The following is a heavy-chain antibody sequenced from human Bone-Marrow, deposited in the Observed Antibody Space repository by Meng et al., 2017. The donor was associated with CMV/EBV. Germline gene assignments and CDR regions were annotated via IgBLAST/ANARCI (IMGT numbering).Heavy chain of an antibody. V-gene: IGHV3-30*03. CDR1: GFTFSSYS. J-gene: IGHJ4*02. D-gene: IGHD2-2*01. Sequence: GGSLRLSCAASGFTFSSYSMNWVRQAPGKGLEWVAVISYDGSNKYYADSVKGRFTISRDNSKNTLYLQMNSLRAEDTAVYYCARAAPTIVVVPAAHPDYWGQGTLVTVSS. CDR2: ISYDGSNK. CDR3: ARAAPTIVVVPAAHPDY.